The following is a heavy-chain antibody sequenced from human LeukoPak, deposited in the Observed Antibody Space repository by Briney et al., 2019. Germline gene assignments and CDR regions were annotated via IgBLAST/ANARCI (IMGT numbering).Heavy chain of an antibody. J-gene: IGHJ4*02. CDR2: INGRGDST. Sequence: GGSLRLSCAASGFSFSTYTMNWVRQAPGKGLEWVSAINGRGDSTFYADSVKGQFTISRDNSKSTVYLQMNSLRADDTAVYYCAKERPTGGYFTIDSWGQGTLFTVSS. V-gene: IGHV3-23*01. CDR3: AKERPTGGYFTIDS. D-gene: IGHD6-25*01. CDR1: GFSFSTYT.